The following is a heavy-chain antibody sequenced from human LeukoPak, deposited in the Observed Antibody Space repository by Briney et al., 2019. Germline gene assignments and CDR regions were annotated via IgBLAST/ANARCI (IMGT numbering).Heavy chain of an antibody. CDR2: INAGNGNT. Sequence: ASVKVSCKASGYTFTSYAMHWVRQAPGQRLEWMGWINAGNGNTKYSQKFQGRVTITRDTSASAAYMELSSLRSEDTAVYYCARDIRRNWFDPWGQGTLVTVSS. V-gene: IGHV1-3*01. CDR3: ARDIRRNWFDP. J-gene: IGHJ5*02. CDR1: GYTFTSYA. D-gene: IGHD3-3*02.